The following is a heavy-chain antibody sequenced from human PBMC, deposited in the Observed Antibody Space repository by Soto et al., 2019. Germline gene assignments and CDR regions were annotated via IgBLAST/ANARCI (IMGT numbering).Heavy chain of an antibody. D-gene: IGHD3-22*01. CDR3: NTMIVVVITNDAFDI. J-gene: IGHJ3*02. V-gene: IGHV1-2*02. Sequence: ASVKVSCKASGYTFTGYYMHWVRQAPGQGLEWMGWINPNSGGTNYAQKFQGRVTMTRDTSISTAYMELSSLRSEDTAVYYCNTMIVVVITNDAFDICGQGPMVTV. CDR1: GYTFTGYY. CDR2: INPNSGGT.